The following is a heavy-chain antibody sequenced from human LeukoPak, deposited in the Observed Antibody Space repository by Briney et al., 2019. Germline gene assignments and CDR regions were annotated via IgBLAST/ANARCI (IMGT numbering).Heavy chain of an antibody. CDR3: ARAELDYYGSGTYYYRTYYYYYMDV. CDR2: ISSNGGST. Sequence: PGGSLRLSCAASGFTFSSYAMHWVRQAPGKGLEYVSAISSNGGSTYYANSVKGRFTISRDNSKNTLYLQMSSLRAEDTAVYYCARAELDYYGSGTYYYRTYYYYYMDVWGKGTTVTISS. CDR1: GFTFSSYA. D-gene: IGHD3-10*01. V-gene: IGHV3-64*01. J-gene: IGHJ6*03.